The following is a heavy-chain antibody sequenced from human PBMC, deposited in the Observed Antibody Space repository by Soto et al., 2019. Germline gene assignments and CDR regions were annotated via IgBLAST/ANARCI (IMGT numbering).Heavy chain of an antibody. CDR2: IIPIFGTA. CDR1: GGTFSSYA. D-gene: IGHD4-4*01. Sequence: QVQLVQSGAEVKKPGSSVKVSCKASGGTFSSYAISWVRQAPGQGLEWMGGIIPIFGTANYAQKFQGRVTITADKSTSTAYMDMSILRSEDTAVYYCASGFDYSNYKVWFDPWGQGSLFTVST. CDR3: ASGFDYSNYKVWFDP. V-gene: IGHV1-69*06. J-gene: IGHJ5*02.